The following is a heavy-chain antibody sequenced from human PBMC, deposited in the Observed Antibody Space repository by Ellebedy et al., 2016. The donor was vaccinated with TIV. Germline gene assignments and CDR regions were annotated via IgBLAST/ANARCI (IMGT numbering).Heavy chain of an antibody. D-gene: IGHD3-22*01. CDR1: GGTFSSFA. CDR2: IVPIFGAA. Sequence: SVKVSXKASGGTFSSFAICWLRQAPGQGLEWMGGIVPIFGAAHYAQKFQGRVTITADESTSTVYMQLSSLRSEDTAVYYCARDRLPHYDSSGFFVPFDIWGQGTVVTVSS. CDR3: ARDRLPHYDSSGFFVPFDI. J-gene: IGHJ3*02. V-gene: IGHV1-69*13.